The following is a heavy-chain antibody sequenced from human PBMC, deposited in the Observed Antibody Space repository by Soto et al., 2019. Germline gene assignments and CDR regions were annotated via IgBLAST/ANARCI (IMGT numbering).Heavy chain of an antibody. CDR3: ARIGGWYDIDF. V-gene: IGHV4-61*01. Sequence: VQLQQSGPGLVKPSETLSLTCSVSGGSVSSGSFHWSWIRESPGKGLQFIGSIFYNGTANYSPSLTNRVTISIDTSQSQFSLKLVSVAAADTAVYYCARIGGWYDIDFWGQGNLVTVSS. CDR1: GGSVSSGSFH. J-gene: IGHJ4*02. D-gene: IGHD6-19*01. CDR2: IFYNGTA.